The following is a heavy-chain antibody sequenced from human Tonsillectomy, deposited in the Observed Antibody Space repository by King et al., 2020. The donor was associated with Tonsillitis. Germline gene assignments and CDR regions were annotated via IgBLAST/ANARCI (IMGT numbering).Heavy chain of an antibody. Sequence: VQLVESGGGVVQPGGSLRLSCAASGFTFTTFGMHWVRQAPGKGLEWVAYIRYDGNHKYYGGSVRGRFTISRDNSMNTLYLQMNSLRDADTAVYFCAKYFRAKYSFGSPVGYWGQGTLVIVSS. CDR2: IRYDGNHK. D-gene: IGHD3-3*01. V-gene: IGHV3-30*02. CDR3: AKYFRAKYSFGSPVGY. J-gene: IGHJ4*02. CDR1: GFTFTTFG.